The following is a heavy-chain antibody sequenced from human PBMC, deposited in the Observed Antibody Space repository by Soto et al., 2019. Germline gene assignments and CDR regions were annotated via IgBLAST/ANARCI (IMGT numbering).Heavy chain of an antibody. CDR1: GYTFTSYA. J-gene: IGHJ4*02. CDR2: INAGNGNT. D-gene: IGHD3-10*01. CDR3: ARDRDVRTSYFDY. V-gene: IGHV1-3*01. Sequence: ASVKVSCKASGYTFTSYAMHWVRQAPGQRLEWMGWINAGNGNTKYSQKFQGRVTITRVTSASTAYMELSSLRSEDTAVYYCARDRDVRTSYFDYWGQGTLVTVSS.